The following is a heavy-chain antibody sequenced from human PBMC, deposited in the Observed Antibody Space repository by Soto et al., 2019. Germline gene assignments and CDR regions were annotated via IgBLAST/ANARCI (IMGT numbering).Heavy chain of an antibody. CDR2: IYYRGNT. V-gene: IGHV4-59*01. J-gene: IGHJ4*02. D-gene: IGHD4-17*01. Sequence: HSGCLWLTWSGAGLTISRFDWSWIRQPPGKGLEWIGSIYYRGNTNYNPSLKSRVIISVDSSKRQVSLRLNSVTAADTAVYFCTRVGGYYGDYPNFDYWGQGALVTVSS. CDR3: TRVGGYYGDYPNFDY. CDR1: GLTISRFD.